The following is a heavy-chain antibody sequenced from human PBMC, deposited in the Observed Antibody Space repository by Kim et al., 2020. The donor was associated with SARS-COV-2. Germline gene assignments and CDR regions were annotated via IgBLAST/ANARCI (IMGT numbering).Heavy chain of an antibody. CDR1: GYTFTSYG. CDR3: ARESPAGWSYGDYQDYYYYGMDV. V-gene: IGHV1-18*01. Sequence: ASVKVSCKASGYTFTSYGISWVRQAPGQGLEWMGWISAYNGNTNYAQKLQGRVTMTTDTSTSTAYMELRSLRSDDTAVYYCARESPAGWSYGDYQDYYYYGMDVWGQGTTVTVSS. D-gene: IGHD4-17*01. J-gene: IGHJ6*02. CDR2: ISAYNGNT.